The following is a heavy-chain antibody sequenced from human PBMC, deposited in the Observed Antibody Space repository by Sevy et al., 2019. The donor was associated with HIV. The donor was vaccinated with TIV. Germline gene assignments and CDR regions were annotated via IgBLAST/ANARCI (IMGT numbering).Heavy chain of an antibody. D-gene: IGHD6-19*01. Sequence: ASVKVSCKASGGTFSSYGISWVRQAPGQGLEWMGGIIPILGTVNYAQKFQGRVTITADESTKTAYMELSSLRSEDTAVYYCGRGEGNGWYYFDYWGQETLVTVSS. CDR1: GGTFSSYG. V-gene: IGHV1-69*13. CDR3: GRGEGNGWYYFDY. CDR2: IIPILGTV. J-gene: IGHJ4*02.